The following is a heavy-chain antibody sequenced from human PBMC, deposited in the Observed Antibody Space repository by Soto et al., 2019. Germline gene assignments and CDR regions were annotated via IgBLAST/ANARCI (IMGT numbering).Heavy chain of an antibody. Sequence: EVHLVESGGGLVQPGGSLRLSCAASGFTFSSYEMNWVRQAPGKGLEWVSYISSSGGTFYYANSVKGRFTISRDNAKNSLYLQMNSLRAEDTAVYYCARDKGYCSGGSCYSGIDYWGQGTLVTVSS. CDR2: ISSSGGTF. J-gene: IGHJ4*02. V-gene: IGHV3-48*03. D-gene: IGHD2-15*01. CDR3: ARDKGYCSGGSCYSGIDY. CDR1: GFTFSSYE.